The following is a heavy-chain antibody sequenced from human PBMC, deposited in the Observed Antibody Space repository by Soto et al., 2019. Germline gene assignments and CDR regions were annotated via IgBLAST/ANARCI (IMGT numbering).Heavy chain of an antibody. V-gene: IGHV3-48*04. D-gene: IGHD6-19*01. CDR3: ASDPGIAGGGMAY. J-gene: IGHJ1*01. CDR2: ISSSSSRI. Sequence: EVQLVESGGGLIQPGGSLRLSCAASGFSFNTYAMNWVRQAPGKGLEWISYISSSSSRIYYADSVKGRFTLSRDNAKNSLYLQMNSQRAEDTAVYYCASDPGIAGGGMAYWGQCTLVTVSS. CDR1: GFSFNTYA.